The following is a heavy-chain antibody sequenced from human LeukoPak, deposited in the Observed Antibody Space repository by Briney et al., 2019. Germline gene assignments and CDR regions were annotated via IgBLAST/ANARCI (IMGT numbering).Heavy chain of an antibody. CDR2: IYNSGST. Sequence: SETLSLTCTVSGGSISSYYWSWIRQPQGKGLEWMGFIYNSGSTNNNPSLKSRLTISVDTSKNQFSLKLSSVTAADTAVYYCARCSGYYYGDSDYWGQGTLVTVSS. CDR3: ARCSGYYYGDSDY. D-gene: IGHD3-22*01. V-gene: IGHV4-59*08. CDR1: GGSISSYY. J-gene: IGHJ4*02.